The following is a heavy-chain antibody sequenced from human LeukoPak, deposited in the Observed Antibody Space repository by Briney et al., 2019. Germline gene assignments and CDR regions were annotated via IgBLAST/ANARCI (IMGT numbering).Heavy chain of an antibody. CDR3: ATTLDRIVGATHFDY. CDR1: GFXFSSYG. Sequence: GGSLRLSCAASGFXFSSYGIHWVRQAPGKGLEWVAVISYDGSNKYYADSVRGRFTISRDNSKNTLYLQMNSLRAEDTAVYYCATTLDRIVGATHFDYWGQGTLVTVSS. CDR2: ISYDGSNK. V-gene: IGHV3-30*03. D-gene: IGHD1-26*01. J-gene: IGHJ4*02.